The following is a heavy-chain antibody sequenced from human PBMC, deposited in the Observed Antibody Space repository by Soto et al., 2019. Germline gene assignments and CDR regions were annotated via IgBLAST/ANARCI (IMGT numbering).Heavy chain of an antibody. CDR2: ISSTGSTV. CDR3: ARDRKSGSDDAFDM. V-gene: IGHV3-48*03. D-gene: IGHD5-12*01. Sequence: PGGSLGLSCSASGVTFSSYEMNWVRQAPGKGLEWVSYISSTGSTVYYSDSVKGRFAISRDNAKNSLYLQMNSLRAEDTAVYYCARDRKSGSDDAFDMWGLGTMVTVSS. CDR1: GVTFSSYE. J-gene: IGHJ3*02.